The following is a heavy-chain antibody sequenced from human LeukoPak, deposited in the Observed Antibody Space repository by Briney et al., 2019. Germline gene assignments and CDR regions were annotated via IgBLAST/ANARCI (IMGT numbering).Heavy chain of an antibody. CDR3: ARVSAYYDWFDP. V-gene: IGHV4-39*02. J-gene: IGHJ5*02. Sequence: SETLSLTCTVSGGSISDDTYYWVWMRQVPGKGLEWIGSIYFSGNTYSNPSLRSRLSISVDTSENRFSLKLTSVTAADTALYYCARVSAYYDWFDPWGQGTLVIVSS. CDR2: IYFSGNT. D-gene: IGHD3-10*01. CDR1: GGSISDDTYY.